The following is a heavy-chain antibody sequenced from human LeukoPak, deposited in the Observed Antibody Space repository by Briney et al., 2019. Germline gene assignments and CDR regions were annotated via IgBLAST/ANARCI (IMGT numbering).Heavy chain of an antibody. V-gene: IGHV3-7*01. J-gene: IGHJ6*02. CDR2: IKQDGSEK. Sequence: GGSLRLSCAASGFTFSSYWMSWVRQAPGKGLEWEANIKQDGSEKYYVDSVKGRFTISRDNAKNSLYLQMNSLRAEDTAVYYCARVSRDFYSNYYYYYGMDVWCQGTTVTVSS. D-gene: IGHD4-11*01. CDR1: GFTFSSYW. CDR3: ARVSRDFYSNYYYYYGMDV.